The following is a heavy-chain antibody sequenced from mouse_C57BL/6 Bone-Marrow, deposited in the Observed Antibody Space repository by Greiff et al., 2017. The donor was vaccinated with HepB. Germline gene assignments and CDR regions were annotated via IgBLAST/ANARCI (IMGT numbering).Heavy chain of an antibody. D-gene: IGHD2-3*01. CDR2: FHPYNDDT. V-gene: IGHV1-47*01. CDR3: ARGYDFFDY. CDR1: GETFTKEK. Sequence: QVQRQKAGAERGKTGASVKMSGKEEGETFTKEKREGRKQKNGKNLEWIGNFHPYNDDTKYNEKFKGKATLTVEKSSSTVYLELSRLTSDDSAVYYCARGYDFFDYWGQGTTRTVSS. J-gene: IGHJ2*01.